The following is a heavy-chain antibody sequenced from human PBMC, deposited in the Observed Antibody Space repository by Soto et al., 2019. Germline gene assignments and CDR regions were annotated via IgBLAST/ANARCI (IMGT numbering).Heavy chain of an antibody. CDR1: GFTFSSYA. CDR2: IKSKTDGGTT. J-gene: IGHJ4*02. CDR3: TTVSRLGELSPPAY. Sequence: GGSLRLSCAASGFTFSSYAMSWVRQAPGKGLEWVGRIKSKTDGGTTDYAAPVKGRFTISRDDSKNTLYLQMNSLKTEDTAVYYCTTVSRLGELSPPAYWGQGTLVTVSS. V-gene: IGHV3-15*01. D-gene: IGHD3-16*02.